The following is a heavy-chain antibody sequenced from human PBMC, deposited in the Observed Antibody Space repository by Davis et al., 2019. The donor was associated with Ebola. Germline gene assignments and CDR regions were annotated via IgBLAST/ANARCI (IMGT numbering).Heavy chain of an antibody. Sequence: GESLKISCAASGFTFDDYTMHWVRQAPGKGLEWVSLISWDGGSTYYADSVKGRFTISRDNSKNSLYLQMNSLRAEDTAVYYCAKAFEGRIAARPEQDYFDYWGQGTLVTVSS. V-gene: IGHV3-43*01. J-gene: IGHJ4*02. CDR1: GFTFDDYT. CDR3: AKAFEGRIAARPEQDYFDY. CDR2: ISWDGGST. D-gene: IGHD6-6*01.